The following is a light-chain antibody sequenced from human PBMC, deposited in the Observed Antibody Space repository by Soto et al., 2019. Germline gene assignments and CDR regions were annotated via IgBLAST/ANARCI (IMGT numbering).Light chain of an antibody. CDR3: SSYTSSSTRV. CDR1: SSDVGGYKY. V-gene: IGLV2-14*01. CDR2: DVS. Sequence: QSALTQPASVSGSPGQSITISCTGTSSDVGGYKYVSWYQQHPGEAPKLMIYDVSNRPSGVSNRFSDSKSGNTASLTISGLQAEDEADYYCSSYTSSSTRVFGTGTKVTVL. J-gene: IGLJ1*01.